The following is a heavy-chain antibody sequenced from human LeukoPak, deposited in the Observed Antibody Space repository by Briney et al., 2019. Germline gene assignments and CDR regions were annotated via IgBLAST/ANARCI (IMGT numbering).Heavy chain of an antibody. CDR2: IYYSGST. Sequence: SETLSLTCTVSGGSLSSYYWSWIRQPPGKGLEWIGYIYYSGSTNYNPSLKSRVTISVDTSKNQFSLKLSSVTAADTAVYYCARRPPVATGYYYYGMDVWGQGTTVTVSS. V-gene: IGHV4-59*08. CDR1: GGSLSSYY. CDR3: ARRPPVATGYYYYGMDV. J-gene: IGHJ6*02. D-gene: IGHD4-11*01.